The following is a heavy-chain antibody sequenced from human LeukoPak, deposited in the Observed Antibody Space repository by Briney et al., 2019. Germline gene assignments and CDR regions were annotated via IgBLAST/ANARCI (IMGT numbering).Heavy chain of an antibody. D-gene: IGHD3-9*01. CDR3: AKGSPYYDILTGYHTIDY. CDR2: IRYDGSNK. V-gene: IGHV3-30*02. J-gene: IGHJ4*02. CDR1: GFTFSSYW. Sequence: GGSLRLSCAASGFTFSSYWMSWVRQAPGKGLEWVAFIRYDGSNKYYADSVKGRFTISRDNSKNTLYLQMNSLRAEDTAVYYCAKGSPYYDILTGYHTIDYWGQGTLVTVSS.